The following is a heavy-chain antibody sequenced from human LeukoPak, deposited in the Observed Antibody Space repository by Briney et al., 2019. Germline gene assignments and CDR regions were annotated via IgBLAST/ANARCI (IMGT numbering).Heavy chain of an antibody. V-gene: IGHV4-61*01. CDR3: ARGRFSYGYPYYFDY. J-gene: IGHJ4*02. CDR2: IYYSGST. CDR1: GGSVSSGSYY. Sequence: SSETLSLTCTVSGGSVSSGSYYWSWIRQPPGKGLEWIGYIYYSGSTNYNPSLKSRVTISVDTSKNQFSLKLSSVTAADTAVYYCARGRFSYGYPYYFDYWGQGTLVTVSS. D-gene: IGHD5-18*01.